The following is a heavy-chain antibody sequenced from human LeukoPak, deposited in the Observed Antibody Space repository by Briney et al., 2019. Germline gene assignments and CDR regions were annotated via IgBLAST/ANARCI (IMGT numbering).Heavy chain of an antibody. V-gene: IGHV4-59*01. CDR3: ASYLAIWGNYFDY. D-gene: IGHD3-16*01. CDR1: GGSISSYY. CDR2: IYYSGST. Sequence: PSETLSLTCTVSGGSISSYYWSWIRQPPGKGLGWIGYIYYSGSTNYNPSLKSRVTISVDTSKNQFSLKLSSVTAADTAVYYCASYLAIWGNYFDYWGQGTLVTVSS. J-gene: IGHJ4*02.